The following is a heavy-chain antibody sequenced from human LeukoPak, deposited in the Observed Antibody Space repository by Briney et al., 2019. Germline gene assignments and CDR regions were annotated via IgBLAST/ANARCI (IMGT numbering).Heavy chain of an antibody. CDR3: ARDGFRYDFWSGLGGNYYMDV. D-gene: IGHD3-3*01. CDR1: GYTFTSYG. Sequence: ASVKVSCKASGYTFTSYGISWVRQAPGQGLEWMGWISAYNGNTNYAQKLQGRVTMTTDTSTSTAYKELRSLRSDDTAVYYCARDGFRYDFWSGLGGNYYMDVWGKGTTVTVSS. CDR2: ISAYNGNT. J-gene: IGHJ6*03. V-gene: IGHV1-18*01.